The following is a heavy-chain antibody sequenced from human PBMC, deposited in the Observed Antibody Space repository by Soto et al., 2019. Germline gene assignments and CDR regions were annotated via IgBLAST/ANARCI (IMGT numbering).Heavy chain of an antibody. CDR2: INPNSGGT. Sequence: ASVKASCKASGYTFTGYHMHWVRQAPGQGLEWMGWINPNSGGTNYAQKFQGWVTMTRDTSISTAYMELSRLRSDDTAVYYCARRPYYYDSSGYPTGRGAFDIWGQGTMVTVSS. CDR3: ARRPYYYDSSGYPTGRGAFDI. J-gene: IGHJ3*02. CDR1: GYTFTGYH. D-gene: IGHD3-22*01. V-gene: IGHV1-2*04.